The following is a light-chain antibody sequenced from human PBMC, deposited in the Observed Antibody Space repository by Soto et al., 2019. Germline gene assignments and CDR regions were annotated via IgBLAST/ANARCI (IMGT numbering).Light chain of an antibody. CDR2: AAS. V-gene: IGKV1-5*01. CDR1: QSIGSW. Sequence: DIQMTQSPSTLSASVGDRVTITCRASQSIGSWLAWYQQKPGKAPNLLIYAASSLDSGVPSLRGGSGSGTDFTFTISRLQPEDIATYYCQQYESLPTFGQGTRLEIK. J-gene: IGKJ5*01. CDR3: QQYESLPT.